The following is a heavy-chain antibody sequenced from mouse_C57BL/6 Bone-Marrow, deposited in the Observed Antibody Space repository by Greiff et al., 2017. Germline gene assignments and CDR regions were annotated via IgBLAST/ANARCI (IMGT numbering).Heavy chain of an antibody. CDR3: ARGGYGDY. CDR1: GYTFTSYG. D-gene: IGHD3-1*01. Sequence: VKVVESGAELARPGASVKLSCKASGYTFTSYGISWVKQRTGQGLEWIGEIYPRRGNTYYNEKFKGKATLTADKSSITAYMELRSLTSDDSAVYFCARGGYGDYWGQGTTLTVSS. CDR2: IYPRRGNT. J-gene: IGHJ2*01. V-gene: IGHV1-81*01.